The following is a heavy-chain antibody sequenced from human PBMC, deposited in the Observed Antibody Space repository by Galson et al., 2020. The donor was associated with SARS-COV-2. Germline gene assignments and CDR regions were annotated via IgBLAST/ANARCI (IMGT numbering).Heavy chain of an antibody. J-gene: IGHJ1*01. D-gene: IGHD3-22*01. Sequence: ASVKVSCKASGYIFTSYGINWVRQAPGQGLEWMGWISAYNGNTNYAQKLRGRVTMTTDTSTSTAYMELRSLRSDDTAVYYFAGGEDYYDSSGYYGPPNFQHWGQGTLVTVSS. CDR2: ISAYNGNT. CDR3: AGGEDYYDSSGYYGPPNFQH. CDR1: GYIFTSYG. V-gene: IGHV1-18*04.